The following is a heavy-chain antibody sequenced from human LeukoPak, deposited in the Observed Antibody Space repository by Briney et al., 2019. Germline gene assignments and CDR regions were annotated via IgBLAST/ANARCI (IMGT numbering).Heavy chain of an antibody. J-gene: IGHJ4*02. CDR2: INHSGST. CDR3: ARRWITGSSWYV. V-gene: IGHV4-34*01. Sequence: SETLSLTCAVYGGSFSGYYWSWIRQPPGKGLEWIGEINHSGSTNYNPPLKSRVTISVDTSKNQFSLKLSSVTAADTAVYYCARRWITGSSWYVWGQGTLVTVSS. D-gene: IGHD6-13*01. CDR1: GGSFSGYY.